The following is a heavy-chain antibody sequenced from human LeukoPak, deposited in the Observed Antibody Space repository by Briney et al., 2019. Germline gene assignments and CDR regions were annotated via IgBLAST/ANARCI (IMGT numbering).Heavy chain of an antibody. D-gene: IGHD6-13*01. CDR3: AKDRGLWSFGEAAGGSDY. J-gene: IGHJ4*02. V-gene: IGHV3-30*18. CDR1: GFTFSSYG. Sequence: PGGSLRLSCAASGFTFSSYGMHWVRQAPGKGLEWVAVISYDGSNKYYADSVKGRFTISRDNSKNTLYLQMNSLRAEDTAVYYCAKDRGLWSFGEAAGGSDYWGQGTLVTVSS. CDR2: ISYDGSNK.